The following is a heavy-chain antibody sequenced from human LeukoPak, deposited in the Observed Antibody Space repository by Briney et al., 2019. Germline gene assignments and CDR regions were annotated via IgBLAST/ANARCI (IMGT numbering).Heavy chain of an antibody. CDR2: IYYSGST. D-gene: IGHD3-9*01. V-gene: IGHV4-59*11. J-gene: IGHJ6*02. CDR3: ARDRNSYDILTGYDYYYYGMDV. Sequence: SDTLTLTCTVSGRSICNHYWSWIRQPPGKGLEWIGYIYYSGSTNYNPSLKSRVTISVDTSKNQFSLKLSSVTAADTAVYYCARDRNSYDILTGYDYYYYGMDVWGQGTTVTVSS. CDR1: GRSICNHY.